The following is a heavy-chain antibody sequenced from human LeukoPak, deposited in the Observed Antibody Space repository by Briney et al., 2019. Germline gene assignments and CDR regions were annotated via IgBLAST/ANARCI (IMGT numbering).Heavy chain of an antibody. CDR3: ATEGFWSGYYTHNWFDP. Sequence: ASVKVSCKASGYTFTGYYMHWVPQAPGQGLEWMGRINPNSGGTNYAQKFQGRVTMTRDTSISTAYMELSRLRSDDTAVYYCATEGFWSGYYTHNWFDPWGQGTLVTVSS. CDR1: GYTFTGYY. D-gene: IGHD3-3*01. J-gene: IGHJ5*02. V-gene: IGHV1-2*06. CDR2: INPNSGGT.